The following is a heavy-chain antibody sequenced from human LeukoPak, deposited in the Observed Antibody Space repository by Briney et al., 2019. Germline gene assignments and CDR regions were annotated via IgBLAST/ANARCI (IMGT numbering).Heavy chain of an antibody. CDR3: ARGWYSSSWYRS. CDR1: GRSFSGYY. D-gene: IGHD6-13*01. Sequence: PSETLSLTCAVYGRSFSGYYWSWIRQPPGKGLEWIGEINHSGSTNYNPSLKSRVTISVDTSKNQFSLKLSSVTAADTAVYYCARGWYSSSWYRSWGQGTLVTVSS. CDR2: INHSGST. J-gene: IGHJ4*02. V-gene: IGHV4-34*01.